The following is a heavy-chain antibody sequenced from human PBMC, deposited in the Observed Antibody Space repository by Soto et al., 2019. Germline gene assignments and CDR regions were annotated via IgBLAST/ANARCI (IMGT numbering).Heavy chain of an antibody. CDR1: GYTFTNNV. Sequence: QVHLVQSGAEVKKPGASVKVSCKTSGYTFTNNVIHWVRQAPGQRLEWMGWVNAGNNNTKWSREFQGRMTLTKDTSATTAYMELSSLTSEDTAIYFCAREVPYGYSRFDYWGQGTLVTVSS. CDR3: AREVPYGYSRFDY. D-gene: IGHD5-18*01. V-gene: IGHV1-3*01. J-gene: IGHJ4*02. CDR2: VNAGNNNT.